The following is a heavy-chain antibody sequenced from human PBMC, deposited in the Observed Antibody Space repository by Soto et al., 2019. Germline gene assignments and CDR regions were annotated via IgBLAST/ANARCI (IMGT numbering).Heavy chain of an antibody. CDR1: AFSFSRVS. J-gene: IGHJ4*02. CDR3: ARVDY. V-gene: IGHV3-21*01. CDR2: ISSASSET. Sequence: GVSLRLSCEASAFSFSRVSMNWVRQVPGKGLEWVASISSASSETWYAGSVKGRFIISRDNAQNYLFLQMNTLRPEDSAIYYCARVDYWGPGTQVTVSS.